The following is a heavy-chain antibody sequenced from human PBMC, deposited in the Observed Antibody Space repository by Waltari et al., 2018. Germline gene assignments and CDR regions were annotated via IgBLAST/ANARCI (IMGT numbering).Heavy chain of an antibody. V-gene: IGHV3-23*01. J-gene: IGHJ4*02. CDR1: GVSITSNN. CDR3: AKGLDFWSTSFFDY. CDR2: ISGRGGIT. Sequence: VQLQESGPGLVKPSGTLSLTCAVSGVSITSNNWWNWVRQAPGKGLEWVSAISGRGGITDSADSLKGRFTISRDNSKNTLYLQMNSLSAEDTAVYYCAKGLDFWSTSFFDYWGQGTLVTVSS. D-gene: IGHD3-3*01.